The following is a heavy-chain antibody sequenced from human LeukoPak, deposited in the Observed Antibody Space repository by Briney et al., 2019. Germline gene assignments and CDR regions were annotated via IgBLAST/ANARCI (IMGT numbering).Heavy chain of an antibody. CDR1: GYTFTSYY. V-gene: IGHV1-2*02. D-gene: IGHD2-15*01. CDR3: ASSLGYCSGGSCIPHYYYGMDV. CDR2: INPNSGGT. Sequence: ASVKVSCKASGYTFTSYYMHWVRQAPGQGLEWMGWINPNSGGTNYAQKFQGRVTMTRDTSISTAYMELSRLRSDDTAVYYCASSLGYCSGGSCIPHYYYGMDVWGQGTTVTVSS. J-gene: IGHJ6*02.